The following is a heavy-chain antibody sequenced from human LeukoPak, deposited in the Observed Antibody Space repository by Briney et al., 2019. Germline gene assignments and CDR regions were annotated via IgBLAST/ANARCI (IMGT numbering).Heavy chain of an antibody. CDR1: GGSISSGDYY. CDR2: IYYSGST. D-gene: IGHD1-14*01. CDR3: ASYKGREPTYTY. J-gene: IGHJ4*02. V-gene: IGHV4-30-4*01. Sequence: PSQTLSLTCTVSGGSISSGDYYWSWTRQPPGKGLEWIGYIYYSGSTYYNPSLKSRVTISVDTSKNQFSLKLSSVTAADTAVYYCASYKGREPTYTYWGQGTLDTVSS.